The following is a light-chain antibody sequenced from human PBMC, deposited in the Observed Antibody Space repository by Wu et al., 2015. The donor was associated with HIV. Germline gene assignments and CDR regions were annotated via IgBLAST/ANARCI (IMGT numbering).Light chain of an antibody. CDR2: GTS. CDR1: QSVSGSY. V-gene: IGKV3-20*01. Sequence: EFVLTQSPGTLSLSPGERATLSCRASQSVSGSYLAWYQQKPGQSPRLLIYGTSTRATGFPDRFSGSGSGTDFTLTISRLDPEDFAVYYCQHYGNSPYTFGQGTKLEIK. J-gene: IGKJ2*01. CDR3: QHYGNSPYT.